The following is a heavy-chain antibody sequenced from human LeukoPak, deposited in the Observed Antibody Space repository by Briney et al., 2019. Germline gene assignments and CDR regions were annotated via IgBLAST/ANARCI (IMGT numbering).Heavy chain of an antibody. V-gene: IGHV4-38-2*02. CDR3: ARGTVTKGGYYYYYMDV. Sequence: PSETLSLTCTVSGYSISSGYYWGWIRQPPGKGLEWIGSIYHCGSTYYNPSLKSRVTISVDTSKNQFSLKLSSVTAADTAVYYCARGTVTKGGYYYYYMDVWGKGTTVTVSS. D-gene: IGHD4-17*01. CDR1: GYSISSGYY. J-gene: IGHJ6*03. CDR2: IYHCGST.